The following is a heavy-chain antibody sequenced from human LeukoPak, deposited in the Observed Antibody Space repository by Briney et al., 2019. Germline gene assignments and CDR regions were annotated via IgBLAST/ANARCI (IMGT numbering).Heavy chain of an antibody. V-gene: IGHV1-24*01. D-gene: IGHD1-26*01. CDR2: FDPEDGET. CDR1: GYTPTELS. Sequence: ASVKVSCKVSGYTPTELSMHWVRQAPGKGLEWMGGFDPEDGETIYAQKFQGRVTMTEDTSTDTAYMELSSLRSEDTAVYYCARVGYSGSYAAGYYYYMDVWGKGTTVTVSS. J-gene: IGHJ6*03. CDR3: ARVGYSGSYAAGYYYYMDV.